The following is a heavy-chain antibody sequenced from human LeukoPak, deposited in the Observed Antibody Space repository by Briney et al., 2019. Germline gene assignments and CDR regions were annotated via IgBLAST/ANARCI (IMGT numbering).Heavy chain of an antibody. V-gene: IGHV1-69*04. J-gene: IGHJ4*02. CDR1: GGTFSNCA. CDR3: AREQRIVVAQIDY. D-gene: IGHD3-22*01. CDR2: IIPILGIA. Sequence: SVKVSCKASGGTFSNCAISWVRQAAGQGLEWMGRIIPILGIANYAQKIQGRVTITADKSTSTAYMELSSLRSEDTAVYYCAREQRIVVAQIDYWGQGTLVPVSS.